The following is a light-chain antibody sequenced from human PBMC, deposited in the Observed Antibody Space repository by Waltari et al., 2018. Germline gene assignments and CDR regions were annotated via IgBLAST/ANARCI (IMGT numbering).Light chain of an antibody. CDR1: SGSIASNY. CDR3: QSYDSGVI. Sequence: NFMLTQPHSVSESPGKTVTISCTRSSGSIASNYVQWYQQRPGSAPTTVIYEDNRRPSGVPDRLSGSIDSSSNSASLTISGLKTEDEADYYCQSYDSGVIFGGGTKLTVL. CDR2: EDN. J-gene: IGLJ2*01. V-gene: IGLV6-57*03.